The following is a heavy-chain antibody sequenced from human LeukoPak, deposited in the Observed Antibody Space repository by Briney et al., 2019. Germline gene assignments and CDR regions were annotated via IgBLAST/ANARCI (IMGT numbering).Heavy chain of an antibody. CDR2: IYTSGST. J-gene: IGHJ4*02. Sequence: SETLSLTCTVSGGSISSYYWSWIRQPAGKGLEWIGRIYTSGSTNYNPSLKRRVTMSVETSQNQFSLNLSSVTAADTAVYYCAREWELLYYFDYWGQATLVTVP. CDR3: AREWELLYYFDY. V-gene: IGHV4-4*07. D-gene: IGHD1-26*01. CDR1: GGSISSYY.